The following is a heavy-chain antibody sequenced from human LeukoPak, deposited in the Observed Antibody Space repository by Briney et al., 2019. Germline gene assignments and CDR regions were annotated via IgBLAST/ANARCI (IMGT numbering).Heavy chain of an antibody. Sequence: ASVKVSCKASGYTLTDFYMHWVRQAPGQGLEWMGRINPNSGVTDFAQKFQGRVTMTRDTSINTAYMDLSRLRSDDTAVYYCVYKYCDGGRCYFDSWGQGTLVTVSS. J-gene: IGHJ4*02. CDR2: INPNSGVT. CDR3: VYKYCDGGRCYFDS. D-gene: IGHD2-21*01. V-gene: IGHV1-2*06. CDR1: GYTLTDFY.